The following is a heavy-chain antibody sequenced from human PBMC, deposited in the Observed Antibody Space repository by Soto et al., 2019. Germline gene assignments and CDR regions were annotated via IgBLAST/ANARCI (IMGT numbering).Heavy chain of an antibody. J-gene: IGHJ4*02. CDR3: ARSVYNYGFDY. CDR1: GFTFNNYG. V-gene: IGHV3-33*01. Sequence: LRLSCAASGFTFNNYGIHWVRQAPGKGLEWVAVIWYDGSDKDYADSVKGRFTISRDNSKNTVYLQLNSLRAEDTAVYYCARSVYNYGFDYWGQGTLVTVSS. D-gene: IGHD3-10*01. CDR2: IWYDGSDK.